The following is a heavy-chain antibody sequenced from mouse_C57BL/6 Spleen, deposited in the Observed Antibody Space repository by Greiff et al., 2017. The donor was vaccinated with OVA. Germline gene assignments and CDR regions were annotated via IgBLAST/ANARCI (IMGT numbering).Heavy chain of an antibody. CDR2: IWTGGGT. V-gene: IGHV2-9-1*01. CDR1: GFSLTSYA. Sequence: AKLVESGPGLVAPSQSLSITCTVSGFSLTSYAISWVRQPPGKGLEWLGVIWTGGGTNYNSALKSSLCISKDNSKSQVFLKMNSLQTDDTARYYCARNGGVPISYWYFDVWGTGTTVTVSS. J-gene: IGHJ1*03. CDR3: ARNGGVPISYWYFDV. D-gene: IGHD6-5*01.